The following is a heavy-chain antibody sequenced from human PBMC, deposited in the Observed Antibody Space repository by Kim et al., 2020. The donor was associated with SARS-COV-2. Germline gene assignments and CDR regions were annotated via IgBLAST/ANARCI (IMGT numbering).Heavy chain of an antibody. CDR2: VHHNGNT. CDR3: ARKRADSSGFIAY. J-gene: IGHJ4*02. CDR1: SDSISDYY. D-gene: IGHD3-22*01. Sequence: SETLSLTCTVSSDSISDYYWSWIRQPPGKGLEWIGYVHHNGNTNYSPSLKSRVTIAVHTSKTQFFLMLTSVTAADTAVYYCARKRADSSGFIAYWGQGVLVTVSS. V-gene: IGHV4-59*01.